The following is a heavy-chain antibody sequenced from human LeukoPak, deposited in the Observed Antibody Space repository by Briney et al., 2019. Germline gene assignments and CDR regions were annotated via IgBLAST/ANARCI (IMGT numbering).Heavy chain of an antibody. D-gene: IGHD6-6*01. V-gene: IGHV3-9*03. CDR1: GFTFDDYA. Sequence: GRSLRLSCAASGFTFDDYAMHWVRQAPGKGLEWVSVISWNSGRIGYADSVKGRFTISRDTAKNSLYLQMNSLRAEDMALYYCAKGRGYSSSSSAFDIWGQGTMVTVSS. J-gene: IGHJ3*02. CDR2: ISWNSGRI. CDR3: AKGRGYSSSSSAFDI.